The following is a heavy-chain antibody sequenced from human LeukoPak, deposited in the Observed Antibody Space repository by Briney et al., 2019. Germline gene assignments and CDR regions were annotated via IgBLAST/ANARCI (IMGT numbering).Heavy chain of an antibody. V-gene: IGHV3-7*01. J-gene: IGHJ6*03. CDR2: IKQDGSEK. D-gene: IGHD3-10*02. CDR3: ARAGRKSRGVDLVRKKETGYYYYMDV. CDR1: EFTFFTYW. Sequence: GGSLRLSCAASEFTFFTYWMSWVRQAPGKGLEWVANIKQDGSEKYYVDSVKGRFTISRDNAKNSLYLQMNSLRAEDTAVYYCARAGRKSRGVDLVRKKETGYYYYMDVWGKGTTVTVSS.